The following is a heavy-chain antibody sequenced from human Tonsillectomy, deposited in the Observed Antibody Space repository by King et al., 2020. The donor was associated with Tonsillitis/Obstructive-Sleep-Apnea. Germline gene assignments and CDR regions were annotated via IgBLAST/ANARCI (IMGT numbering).Heavy chain of an antibody. CDR1: GYTFISYA. CDR2: INTNTGNP. V-gene: IGHV7-4-1*02. CDR3: ARDIAYDFWSRSYYMDV. J-gene: IGHJ6*03. D-gene: IGHD3-3*01. Sequence: VQLVESGSGLKKPGASVKVSCTASGYTFISYAMNWVRQAPGQGLEWMGWINTNTGNPTYAQGFTGRFVFSLDTSVSTAYLQISSLKAEDTAVYYCARDIAYDFWSRSYYMDVWGKGTTVTVSS.